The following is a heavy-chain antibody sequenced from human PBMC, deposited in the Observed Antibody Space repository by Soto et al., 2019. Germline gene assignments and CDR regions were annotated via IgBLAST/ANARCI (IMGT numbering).Heavy chain of an antibody. CDR2: ISYDGSRK. CDR3: ARAVAVASVFEPTPYYYYSYYGMDV. Sequence: QVQLVESGGGVVQPGRSLRLSCAASGFTFSSYAMHWVRQAPGKGLEWVAVISYDGSRKYYADSVKGRFTISRDNSKNSLYLKMNSLRAEDTAVYYCARAVAVASVFEPTPYYYYSYYGMDVWGQGTTVTVSS. CDR1: GFTFSSYA. D-gene: IGHD2-21*01. J-gene: IGHJ6*02. V-gene: IGHV3-30-3*01.